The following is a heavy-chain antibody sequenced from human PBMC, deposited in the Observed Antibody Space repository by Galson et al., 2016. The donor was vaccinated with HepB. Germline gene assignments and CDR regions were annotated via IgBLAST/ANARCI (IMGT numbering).Heavy chain of an antibody. V-gene: IGHV3-7*03. CDR2: IKQDGSEK. D-gene: IGHD4-17*01. CDR3: ARGGYGDYGTVGDDY. Sequence: SLRLSCAASGFTFSSSSMTWVRQAPGKGLEWVANIKQDGSEKYYVDSVKGRFTISRDNAKNSLYLQMNSLRGEDTAVYYCARGGYGDYGTVGDDYWGQGTLVTVSS. J-gene: IGHJ4*02. CDR1: GFTFSSSS.